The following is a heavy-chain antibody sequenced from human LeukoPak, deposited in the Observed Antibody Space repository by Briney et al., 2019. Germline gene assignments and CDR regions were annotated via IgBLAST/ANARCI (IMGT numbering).Heavy chain of an antibody. CDR1: GFTFSSYG. J-gene: IGHJ6*02. CDR2: ISYDGSNK. Sequence: GGSLRLSCAASGFTFSSYGMHWVRQAPGKGLEWVAVISYDGSNKYYADSVKGRFTISRDNSKNTLYLQMNSLRAEDTAVYYCAKARSRPDYYYGMDVWGQGTTVTVSS. D-gene: IGHD1-14*01. CDR3: AKARSRPDYYYGMDV. V-gene: IGHV3-30*18.